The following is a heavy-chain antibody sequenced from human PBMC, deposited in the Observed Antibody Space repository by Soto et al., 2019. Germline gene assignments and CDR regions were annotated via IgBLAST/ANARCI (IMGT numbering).Heavy chain of an antibody. CDR1: GGSISSSNW. V-gene: IGHV4-4*02. D-gene: IGHD3-10*01. J-gene: IGHJ6*02. CDR2: IYHSGST. Sequence: SETLSLTCAVSGGSISSSNWWSWVRQPPGKGLEWIGEIYHSGSTNYNPSLKSRVTISVDKSKNQFSLKLSSVTAADTAVYYCARLSRMVRGVRYYYYGMDVWGQGTTVTVSS. CDR3: ARLSRMVRGVRYYYYGMDV.